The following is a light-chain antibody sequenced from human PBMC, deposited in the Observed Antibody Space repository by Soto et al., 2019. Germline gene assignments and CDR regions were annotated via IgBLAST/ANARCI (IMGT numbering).Light chain of an antibody. V-gene: IGKV3-20*01. Sequence: EIVLTQSPGTLSLSPGERVTLSCRASQSVRPNFLAWYQQKPGQAPRLLIYGTSSRATGIPDRFSGSGSGTYFTLTNSRLEPEDFAVYYCQQYGNSPKTFGQGPKLEIK. CDR2: GTS. CDR1: QSVRPNF. J-gene: IGKJ2*01. CDR3: QQYGNSPKT.